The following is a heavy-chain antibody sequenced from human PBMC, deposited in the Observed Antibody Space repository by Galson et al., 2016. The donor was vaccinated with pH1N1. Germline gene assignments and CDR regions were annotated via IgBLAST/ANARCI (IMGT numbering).Heavy chain of an antibody. D-gene: IGHD4-17*01. V-gene: IGHV3-11*01. J-gene: IGHJ4*02. CDR3: TRCDYGDYVGIVY. CDR2: INYSGRDT. CDR1: GFSFSGRS. Sequence: SLRLSCAASGFSFSGRSMSWIRQAPGKGLEWIAYINYSGRDTYYGDSVRGRFTISRDNAKNSMYLQMNSLRAEDTAVYYCTRCDYGDYVGIVYWGQGTVVTVSS.